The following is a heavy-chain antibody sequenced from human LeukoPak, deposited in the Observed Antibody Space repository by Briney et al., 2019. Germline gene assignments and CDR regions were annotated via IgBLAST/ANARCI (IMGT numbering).Heavy chain of an antibody. V-gene: IGHV3-7*01. CDR2: IKQDGSEK. D-gene: IGHD4-17*01. J-gene: IGHJ4*02. CDR3: ARDTTTVTTGGFDY. Sequence: GGSLRLSCAASGSTFSSYWMSWVRQAPGKGLEWVANIKQDGSEKYYADSVKGRFTISRDNAKNSLYLQMNSLRAEDTAVYYCARDTTTVTTGGFDYWGQGTLVTVSS. CDR1: GSTFSSYW.